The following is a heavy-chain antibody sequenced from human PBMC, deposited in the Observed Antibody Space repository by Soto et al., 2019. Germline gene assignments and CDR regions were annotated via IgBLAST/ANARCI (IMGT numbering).Heavy chain of an antibody. CDR2: IYYSGST. Sequence: QLQLQESGPGLVKPSETLSLTCTVSGGSISSSSYYWGWIRQPPGKGLEWIGSIYYSGSTYYNPSIKSRVTISVDTSKNQFSLKLSSVTAADTAVYYCARRGVSYYYDSSGYYHYYFDYWGQGTLVTVSS. V-gene: IGHV4-39*01. CDR3: ARRGVSYYYDSSGYYHYYFDY. J-gene: IGHJ4*02. CDR1: GGSISSSSYY. D-gene: IGHD3-22*01.